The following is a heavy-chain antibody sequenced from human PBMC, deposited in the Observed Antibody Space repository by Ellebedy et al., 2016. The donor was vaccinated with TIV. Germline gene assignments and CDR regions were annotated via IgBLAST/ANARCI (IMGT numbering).Heavy chain of an antibody. Sequence: GGSLRLXXVASGFRFDDYAMHWVRQAPGKGLEWVAGLNWNSVSKGYGDSVKGRCTISRDNAKNTLYLEMKSLRGEDTAVYFCTKDISLKVGAIPGAFDYWGQGTLVTVSS. CDR2: LNWNSVSK. CDR1: GFRFDDYA. D-gene: IGHD1-26*01. V-gene: IGHV3-9*01. CDR3: TKDISLKVGAIPGAFDY. J-gene: IGHJ4*02.